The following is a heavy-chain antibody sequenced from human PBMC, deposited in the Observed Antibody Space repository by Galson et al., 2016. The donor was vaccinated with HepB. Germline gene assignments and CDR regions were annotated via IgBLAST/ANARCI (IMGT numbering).Heavy chain of an antibody. D-gene: IGHD3-9*01. J-gene: IGHJ6*02. CDR3: ARSALDYDISAGYYRPLAMDV. V-gene: IGHV4-59*01. CDR1: GGSTSTYY. Sequence: ETLSLTCTVSGGSTSTYYWSWIRQPPGKGLEWIGYIYYSGSTNCNPSLKSRVTISVEPSKNQFSLKLSSVTAADTAVYFCARSALDYDISAGYYRPLAMDVWGQGTTVTVS. CDR2: IYYSGST.